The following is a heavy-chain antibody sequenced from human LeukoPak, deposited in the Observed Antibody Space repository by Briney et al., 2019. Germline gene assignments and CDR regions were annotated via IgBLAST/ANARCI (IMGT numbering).Heavy chain of an antibody. V-gene: IGHV1-69*13. Sequence: ASVKVSCKASGYTFISNGISWMRQAPGQGFEWMGGITPIFGTANFAQKFQGRVSITADGSTSTAFMELSSLRSEDTAVYYCAREWGLESSGYYYAYWGQGTLVTVSS. CDR2: ITPIFGTA. D-gene: IGHD3-22*01. CDR1: GYTFISNG. J-gene: IGHJ4*02. CDR3: AREWGLESSGYYYAY.